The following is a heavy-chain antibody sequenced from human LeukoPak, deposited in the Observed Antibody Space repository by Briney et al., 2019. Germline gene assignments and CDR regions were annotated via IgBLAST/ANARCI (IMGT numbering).Heavy chain of an antibody. CDR1: GYTLSELA. Sequence: ASVKVSRQVSGYTLSELAIHWVRQAPGKGLEWMGGYDPEEGDSVSPQKFQGRVTMTEDISTDTAHMELNSLRTDDTAVYYCAAGPHHKAPAVDFWGQGTQVIVSS. CDR3: AAGPHHKAPAVDF. CDR2: YDPEEGDS. J-gene: IGHJ4*02. V-gene: IGHV1-24*01.